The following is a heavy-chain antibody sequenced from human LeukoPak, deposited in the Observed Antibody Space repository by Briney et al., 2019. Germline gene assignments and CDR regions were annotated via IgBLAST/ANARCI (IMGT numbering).Heavy chain of an antibody. CDR3: ARGPMTEHLDY. CDR1: GGSISSGDYY. CDR2: IYYSGST. Sequence: SETLSLTCTVSGGSISSGDYYWSWIRQPPGKGLEWIGYIYYSGSTYYNPSPKSRVTISVDTSKNQFSLKLSSVTAADTAVYYCARGPMTEHLDYWGQGTLVTVSS. J-gene: IGHJ4*02. D-gene: IGHD3-22*01. V-gene: IGHV4-30-4*01.